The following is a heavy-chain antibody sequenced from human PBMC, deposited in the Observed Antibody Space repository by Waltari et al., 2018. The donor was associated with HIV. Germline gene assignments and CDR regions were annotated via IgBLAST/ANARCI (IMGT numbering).Heavy chain of an antibody. D-gene: IGHD2-2*01. V-gene: IGHV4-59*01. CDR1: GGSITSYY. CDR2: IYYSGST. J-gene: IGHJ4*02. Sequence: QVQLQESGPGLVKPSETLSLTCTVSGGSITSYYWSWIRQPPGKGLERIGYIYYSGSTNFTPTLKRRVTIAVDTSKNQFSLNVTSVTAADTAVYYCARGPTRYYFDNWGQGTLVTVSS. CDR3: ARGPTRYYFDN.